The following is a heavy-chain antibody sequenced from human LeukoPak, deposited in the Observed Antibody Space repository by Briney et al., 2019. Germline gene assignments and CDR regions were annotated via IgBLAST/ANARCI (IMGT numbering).Heavy chain of an antibody. V-gene: IGHV3-23*01. Sequence: PGGSLRLSCAASGFTFSSYGMSWVRQAPGKGLEWVSAISGSGGSTYYADSVKGRFTISRDNSKNTLYLQMNSLRAEDTAVYYCAKDYRSGGTKLTYFDYWGQGTLVTVSS. CDR2: ISGSGGST. D-gene: IGHD2-15*01. J-gene: IGHJ4*02. CDR3: AKDYRSGGTKLTYFDY. CDR1: GFTFSSYG.